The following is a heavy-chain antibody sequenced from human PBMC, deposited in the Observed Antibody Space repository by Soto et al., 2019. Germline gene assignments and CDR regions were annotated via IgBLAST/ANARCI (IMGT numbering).Heavy chain of an antibody. CDR1: GGTFIKYS. CDR2: IIPYLSVT. Sequence: QVPLVQSGAEVKKPGSSVKVSCTASGGTFIKYSISWIRQAPGQGLEWMGRIIPYLSVTNYAQKFKGRVTITADKSTGTAYMELNNLRSEDTAVYFCASGSAPDVDYWGQGTLITVSS. V-gene: IGHV1-69*02. D-gene: IGHD3-10*01. CDR3: ASGSAPDVDY. J-gene: IGHJ4*02.